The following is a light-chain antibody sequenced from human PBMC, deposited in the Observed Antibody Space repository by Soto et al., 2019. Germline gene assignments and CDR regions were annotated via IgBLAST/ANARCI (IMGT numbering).Light chain of an antibody. V-gene: IGLV2-23*01. Sequence: QSALTQPASVSGSPGQSITISCTGTSSDVGSYNLVSWYQQHPGKAPKLMIYEGSKRPSGVSNRFSGSKSVNTASLTISGLQAEDEADYYCCSYAGSTLYVFGTGTKVTVL. CDR3: CSYAGSTLYV. CDR2: EGS. CDR1: SSDVGSYNL. J-gene: IGLJ1*01.